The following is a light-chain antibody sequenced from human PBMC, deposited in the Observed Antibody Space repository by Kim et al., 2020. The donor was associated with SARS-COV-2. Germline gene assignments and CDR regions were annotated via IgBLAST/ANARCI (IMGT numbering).Light chain of an antibody. CDR1: RSNIGNNP. CDR2: DND. V-gene: IGLV1-51*01. Sequence: QSVLTQPPSVSAAPGQKVTISCSGSRSNIGNNPVSWYQQFQGTAPKLITYDNDKRPSGIPDRFSSSKSGTSATLGITGLRTGDEADYYCATWDSSLSVGVFGGGTKVTVL. CDR3: ATWDSSLSVGV. J-gene: IGLJ3*02.